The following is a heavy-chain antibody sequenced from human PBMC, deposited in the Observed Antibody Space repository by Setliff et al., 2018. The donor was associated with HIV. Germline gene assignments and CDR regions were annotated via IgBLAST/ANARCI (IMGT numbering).Heavy chain of an antibody. CDR2: IGTLSDT. CDR3: ARGAPAVPPALSPPHSYNWFDP. D-gene: IGHD3-16*02. V-gene: IGHV3-13*01. Sequence: GGSLRLSCAASGFTFRSLDMHWVRQAPGKGLEWVSCIGTLSDTYYQNSVKGRFVISRDNTKNTLYLEMHSLTSEDTAVYFCARGAPAVPPALSPPHSYNWFDPWGQGTVVTVSS. CDR1: GFTFRSLD. J-gene: IGHJ5*02.